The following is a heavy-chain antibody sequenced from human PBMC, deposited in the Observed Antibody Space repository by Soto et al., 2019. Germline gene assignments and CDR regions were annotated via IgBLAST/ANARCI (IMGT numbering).Heavy chain of an antibody. V-gene: IGHV3-23*01. Sequence: EVQLLESGGGLVQPGGSLRLSCAASGFTFSSYAMSWVRQAPGKGLEWVSAISGSAGSTYYADSVKGRFTISRDNSKNTLYLQMNSLIAEDTAVFYCTKDLWPYLPAGGEFDSWGQGTLVTVSS. CDR2: ISGSAGST. CDR1: GFTFSSYA. D-gene: IGHD3-16*01. J-gene: IGHJ4*02. CDR3: TKDLWPYLPAGGEFDS.